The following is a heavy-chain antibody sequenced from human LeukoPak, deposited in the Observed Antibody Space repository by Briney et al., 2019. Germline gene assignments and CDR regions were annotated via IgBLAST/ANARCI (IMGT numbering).Heavy chain of an antibody. CDR1: GYTLTNYT. Sequence: GASVKVSCKPSGYTLTNYTIHCVRQAPGQRLEWMGWINAGIGNTKYSQKFQDRAAITRDTSASTAYMELSSLGSEDTSVYYCARTQGVYYGGNFGAFDIWGQGTTVTVSS. CDR2: INAGIGNT. D-gene: IGHD4-23*01. V-gene: IGHV1-3*01. J-gene: IGHJ3*02. CDR3: ARTQGVYYGGNFGAFDI.